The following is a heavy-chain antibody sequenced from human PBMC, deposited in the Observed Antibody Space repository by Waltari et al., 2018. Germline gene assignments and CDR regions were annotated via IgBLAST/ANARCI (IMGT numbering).Heavy chain of an antibody. V-gene: IGHV3-23*01. CDR1: GFTFRTFA. Sequence: EVQLLESGGDLVQPGGSLRLSCSGSGFTFRTFAMGWVRQPPGKGLELVSTITGGGGATYYSDSVKGRFTTSRDNSKNTLYLQMNTLKPEDTAIYFCAGDSSGYYAFDIWGRGTLVAVSS. D-gene: IGHD6-19*01. CDR3: AGDSSGYYAFDI. CDR2: ITGGGGAT. J-gene: IGHJ4*02.